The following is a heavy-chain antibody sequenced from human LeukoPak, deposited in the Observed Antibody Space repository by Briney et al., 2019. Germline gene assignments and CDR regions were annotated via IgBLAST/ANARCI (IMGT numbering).Heavy chain of an antibody. J-gene: IGHJ6*03. CDR3: ARSHYYYYMDV. Sequence: GASVKVSCKASGYTFTSYDINWVRQATGQGLEWMGWMNPNSGNTGYARKFQGRVTMTRNTSISTAYMELSSLRSEDTAVYYCARSHYYYYMDVWGKGTTVTVSS. CDR1: GYTFTSYD. V-gene: IGHV1-8*01. CDR2: MNPNSGNT.